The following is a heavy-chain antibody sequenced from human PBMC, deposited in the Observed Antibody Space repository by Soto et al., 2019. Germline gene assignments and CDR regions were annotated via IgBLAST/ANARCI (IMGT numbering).Heavy chain of an antibody. V-gene: IGHV4-59*01. CDR1: GGSFSGYY. CDR2: AYYSGST. J-gene: IGHJ4*02. CDR3: ASYNFGVFFDY. D-gene: IGHD3-3*01. Sequence: PSETLSLTCAVYGGSFSGYYWSWIRQSPGKGLEWIGYAYYSGSTNYNPSLKSRVAISVDTSKNQFSLKLTSVTAADTAVYYCASYNFGVFFDYWGQGTPVTVSS.